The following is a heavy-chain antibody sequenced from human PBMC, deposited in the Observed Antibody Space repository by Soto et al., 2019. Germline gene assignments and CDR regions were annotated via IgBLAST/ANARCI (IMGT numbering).Heavy chain of an antibody. Sequence: QVQLQQWGAGLLKPSETLSLTCAVYGGSFSGYYWSWIRQPPGKGLEWIGEINHSGSTNYNPSLKSRVTISVDTSKNQFSLKLSSVTAADTAVYYCARGRLGYCSGGSCYRPDEYVQHWGQGTLVTVSS. CDR2: INHSGST. CDR1: GGSFSGYY. V-gene: IGHV4-34*01. J-gene: IGHJ1*01. CDR3: ARGRLGYCSGGSCYRPDEYVQH. D-gene: IGHD2-15*01.